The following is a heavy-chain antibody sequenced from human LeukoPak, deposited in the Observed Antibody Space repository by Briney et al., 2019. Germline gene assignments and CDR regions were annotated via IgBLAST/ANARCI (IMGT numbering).Heavy chain of an antibody. CDR3: ARSTPLLDV. D-gene: IGHD2-15*01. J-gene: IGHJ6*04. Sequence: SETLSLTCAVYGGSFSGYYWSWIRQPPGKGLEWIGEINHSGNTNYNPSLKSRVTISVDTSKNQFSLKLSSVTAADTAVYYCARSTPLLDVWGKGTTVTVSS. CDR1: GGSFSGYY. V-gene: IGHV4-34*01. CDR2: INHSGNT.